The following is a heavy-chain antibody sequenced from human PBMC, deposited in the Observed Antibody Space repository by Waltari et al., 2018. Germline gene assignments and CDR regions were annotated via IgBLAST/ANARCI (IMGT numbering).Heavy chain of an antibody. CDR2: INYDGSLP. Sequence: LVESGGDLVQPGGSLRLTCAASGFDLRSFWMSWVRQAPGKGLEWVANINYDGSLPYYEDSVGGRLTISRDNAKNSLYLEINNVRVDDTAVYYCARGSAYYIRFWDLWGQGTLVTVAS. CDR3: ARGSAYYIRFWDL. D-gene: IGHD3-10*01. V-gene: IGHV3-7*03. J-gene: IGHJ1*01. CDR1: GFDLRSFW.